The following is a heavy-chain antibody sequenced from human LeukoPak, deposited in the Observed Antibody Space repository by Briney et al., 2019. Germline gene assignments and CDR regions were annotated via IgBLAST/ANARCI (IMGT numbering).Heavy chain of an antibody. CDR1: GFTFNTYT. V-gene: IGHV3-48*01. Sequence: GGSLRLSCAASGFTFNTYTMNWVRQAPGKGLEWVSYISGSSGIIDYADSVRGRFTISRDNAKNSLYLQMNSLRAEDTAVYYCSRGGVGATCPADYWGQGTLVTVSS. D-gene: IGHD1-26*01. J-gene: IGHJ4*02. CDR3: SRGGVGATCPADY. CDR2: ISGSSGII.